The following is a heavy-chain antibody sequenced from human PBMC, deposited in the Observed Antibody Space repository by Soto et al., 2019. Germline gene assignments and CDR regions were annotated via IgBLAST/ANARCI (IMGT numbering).Heavy chain of an antibody. J-gene: IGHJ6*02. CDR1: GFTFSSYG. CDR3: ARDFKREYDFWSGYFFTPYYYGMDV. D-gene: IGHD3-3*01. V-gene: IGHV3-33*01. Sequence: GGSLRLSCAASGFTFSSYGMHWVRQAPGKGLEWVAVIWYDGSNKYYADSVKGRFTISRDNSKNTLYLQMNSLRAEDTAVYYCARDFKREYDFWSGYFFTPYYYGMDVWAQGTTVTVPS. CDR2: IWYDGSNK.